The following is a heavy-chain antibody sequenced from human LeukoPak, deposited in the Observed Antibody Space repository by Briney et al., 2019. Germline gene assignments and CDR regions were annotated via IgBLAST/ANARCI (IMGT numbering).Heavy chain of an antibody. J-gene: IGHJ4*02. D-gene: IGHD6-19*01. Sequence: PGESLRLSCSASGFTFSNYALHWVRQAPGKGLEPVSAISSNGGSTSYADSVKGRFTISRDNSKNTLYLQMSSLRAEDTAVYYCVKDWGRGWYRFDCWGQGTLVTVSS. CDR2: ISSNGGST. V-gene: IGHV3-64D*09. CDR3: VKDWGRGWYRFDC. CDR1: GFTFSNYA.